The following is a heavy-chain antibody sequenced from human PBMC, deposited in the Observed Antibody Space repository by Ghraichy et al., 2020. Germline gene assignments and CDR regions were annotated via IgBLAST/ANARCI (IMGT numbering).Heavy chain of an antibody. CDR2: ISYDGSNK. CDR1: GFTFSSYG. D-gene: IGHD3/OR15-3a*01. J-gene: IGHJ4*02. V-gene: IGHV3-30*18. CDR3: AKDYYFMDDDYYFDY. Sequence: LSLTCAASGFTFSSYGMHWVRQAPGKGLEWVAVISYDGSNKYYADSVKGRFTISRDNSKNTLYLQMNSLRAEDTAVYYCAKDYYFMDDDYYFDYWGQGTLVTVSS.